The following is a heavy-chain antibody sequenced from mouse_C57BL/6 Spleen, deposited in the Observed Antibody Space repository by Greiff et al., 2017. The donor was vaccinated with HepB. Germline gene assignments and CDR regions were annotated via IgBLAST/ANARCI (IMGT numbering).Heavy chain of an antibody. Sequence: EVHLVESGGGLVKPGGSLKLSCAASGFTFSDYGMHWVRQAPEKGLEWVAYISSGSSTIYYADTVKGRFTISRDNAKNTLFLQMTSLRSEDTAMYYCARQRYDYDNYSAMDYWGQGTSVTVSS. CDR3: ARQRYDYDNYSAMDY. J-gene: IGHJ4*01. CDR2: ISSGSSTI. CDR1: GFTFSDYG. V-gene: IGHV5-17*01. D-gene: IGHD2-4*01.